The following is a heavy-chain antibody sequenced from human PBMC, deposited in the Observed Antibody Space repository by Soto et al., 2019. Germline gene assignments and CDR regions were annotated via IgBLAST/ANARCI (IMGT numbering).Heavy chain of an antibody. Sequence: EVQLVESGGGLVKPGGSLRLSGPASGLAFNTNSMNWVRQPPGKGREWVSPINEDSTYIYNANSLRGRITTSRDNAKDSLFLQMNSLRPDDTAVYYCVRDLGRYFRSGYMDLWGDGATVTVSS. CDR3: VRDLGRYFRSGYMDL. CDR1: GLAFNTNS. D-gene: IGHD3-9*01. CDR2: INEDSTYI. J-gene: IGHJ6*03. V-gene: IGHV3-21*02.